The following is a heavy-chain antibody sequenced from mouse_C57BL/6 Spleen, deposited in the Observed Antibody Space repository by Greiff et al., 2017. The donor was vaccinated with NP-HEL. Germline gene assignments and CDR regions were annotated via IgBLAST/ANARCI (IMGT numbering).Heavy chain of an antibody. CDR3: ARLDYDGAMDY. CDR2: IYPSDSET. V-gene: IGHV1-61*01. Sequence: VQLQQPGAELVRPGSSVKLSCKASGYTFTSYWMDWVKQRPGQGLEWIGNIYPSDSETHYNQKFKDKATLTVDKSASTAYMQLSSLTSEDSAVYYCARLDYDGAMDYWGQGTSVTVSS. J-gene: IGHJ4*01. D-gene: IGHD2-3*01. CDR1: GYTFTSYW.